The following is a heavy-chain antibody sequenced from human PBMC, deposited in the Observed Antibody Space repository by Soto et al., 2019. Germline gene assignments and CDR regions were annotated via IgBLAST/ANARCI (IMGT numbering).Heavy chain of an antibody. J-gene: IGHJ4*02. CDR2: IIPKFGTT. V-gene: IGHV1-69*13. Sequence: QVQLVQSGAEVKKPGSSVKVSCKASGGTFSTYGINWVRLAPGQGLEWMGWIIPKFGTTKNAQKFQGRVTLTADESTNTADMELKYLRSEDTAVYFCAREVDPYYGGNSLSLDYWCQGTLVTVSS. D-gene: IGHD4-17*01. CDR3: AREVDPYYGGNSLSLDY. CDR1: GGTFSTYG.